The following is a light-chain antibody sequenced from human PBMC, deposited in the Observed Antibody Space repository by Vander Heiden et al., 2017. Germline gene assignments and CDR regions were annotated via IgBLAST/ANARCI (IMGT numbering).Light chain of an antibody. J-gene: IGKJ2*01. CDR1: QSVSSSY. CDR3: QQDGSSPPDT. V-gene: IGKV3-20*01. CDR2: GAS. Sequence: EIVLTQSPGTLSLSPGERATLSCRASQSVSSSYLAWYQQKPGQAPRLLIYGASSRDTGIPDRFSGSGYGTDFTLTISRREPEDFAVYYCQQDGSSPPDTFGQGTKLEIK.